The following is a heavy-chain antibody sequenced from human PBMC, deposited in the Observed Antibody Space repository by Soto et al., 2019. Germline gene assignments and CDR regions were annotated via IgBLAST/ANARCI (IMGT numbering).Heavy chain of an antibody. Sequence: EVQLVESGGGLVQPGGSLRLSCAASGFTFSSYSMNWVRQAPGKGLEWVSYISSSSSTIYYADSVKGRFTISRDNAKNSLYLQMNSLRAEDTAVYYCARDRPYYYGSGSRFDYWGQGTLVTVSS. CDR3: ARDRPYYYGSGSRFDY. J-gene: IGHJ4*02. V-gene: IGHV3-48*01. CDR2: ISSSSSTI. D-gene: IGHD3-10*01. CDR1: GFTFSSYS.